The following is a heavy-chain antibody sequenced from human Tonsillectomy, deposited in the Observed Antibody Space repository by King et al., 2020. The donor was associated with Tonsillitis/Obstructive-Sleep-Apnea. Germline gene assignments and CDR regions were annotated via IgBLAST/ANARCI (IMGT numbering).Heavy chain of an antibody. Sequence: VQLVESGGGLVKPGGSLRLSCAASGFTFSDYYMSWIRQAPGKGLEWVSYISSSSSYTNYADTGKGRFTLSRDNAKNSRYLKMNSLRAEDTAVYYCARDREAYDFWSGYYYYYMDVWGKGITVTVSS. CDR3: ARDREAYDFWSGYYYYYMDV. D-gene: IGHD3-3*01. CDR2: ISSSSSYT. CDR1: GFTFSDYY. J-gene: IGHJ6*03. V-gene: IGHV3-11*05.